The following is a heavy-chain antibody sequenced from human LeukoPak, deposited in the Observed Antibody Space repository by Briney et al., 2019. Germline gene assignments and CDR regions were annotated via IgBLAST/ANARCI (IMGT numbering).Heavy chain of an antibody. CDR3: ARGTYYYGSGSPYFDY. Sequence: ASVKVSCKASGYTFTSYYMHWVRQAPGQGLEWMGIINPSGGSTSYAQKFQGRVTITRDTSASTAYMELSSLRSEDMAVYYCARGTYYYGSGSPYFDYWGQGTLVTVSS. V-gene: IGHV1-46*01. CDR1: GYTFTSYY. CDR2: INPSGGST. J-gene: IGHJ4*02. D-gene: IGHD3-10*01.